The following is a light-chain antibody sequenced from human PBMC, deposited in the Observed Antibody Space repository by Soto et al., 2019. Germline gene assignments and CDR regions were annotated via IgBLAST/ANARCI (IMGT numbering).Light chain of an antibody. CDR1: QSVTIGY. Sequence: VLTQSPVTLPVSPGERATLSGRAGQSVTIGYLAWFQQQPGQAPRLIVYGARTRATGVPDRFSASGSGTDFSLPISRLEPEDIATYYCQHYDNLPRYTFGLGTKVDIK. J-gene: IGKJ2*01. CDR3: QHYDNLPRYT. CDR2: GAR. V-gene: IGKV3-20*01.